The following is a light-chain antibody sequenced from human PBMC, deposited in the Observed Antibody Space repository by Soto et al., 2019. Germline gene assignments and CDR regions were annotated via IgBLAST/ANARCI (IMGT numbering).Light chain of an antibody. CDR3: NSYTTSSTLV. Sequence: QSALTQPASVSGSPGQSITISCTGTSSDVGVYNYVSWYQQHPGKAPKLMIYEVSNRPSGVSNRFSGSKSGNTASLTISGLQAEDEADSYCNSYTTSSTLVFGGGTKLTFL. CDR2: EVS. V-gene: IGLV2-14*01. J-gene: IGLJ3*02. CDR1: SSDVGVYNY.